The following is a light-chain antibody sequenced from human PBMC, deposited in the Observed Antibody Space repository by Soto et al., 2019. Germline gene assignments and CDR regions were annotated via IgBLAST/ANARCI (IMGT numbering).Light chain of an antibody. Sequence: QLTQSPSSLSASVGDRVIITCRASQSVSRSLNWYQQKPGQPPKLLLYAASTLHSGVPSRFSGSGSGTEFTLTISSLQPEDFATYFCQQSYSSPQTFGQGTKVEIK. CDR1: QSVSRS. CDR2: AAS. CDR3: QQSYSSPQT. V-gene: IGKV1-39*01. J-gene: IGKJ1*01.